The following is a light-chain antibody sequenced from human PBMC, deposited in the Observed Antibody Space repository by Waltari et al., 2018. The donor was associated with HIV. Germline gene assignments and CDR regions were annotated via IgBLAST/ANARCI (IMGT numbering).Light chain of an antibody. CDR3: SSFANRDGFYVL. CDR1: NSDIGTSDY. CDR2: EVT. J-gene: IGLJ2*01. V-gene: IGLV2-8*01. Sequence: QSALTQPPSASGSPGQSVTLPCTRTNSDIGTSDYVSCYQQHPGKAPKLVIPEVTNRPSGVSDRFSGSKSGNTAFLTVSGLQAEDEADYYCSSFANRDGFYVLFGGGTRLTVL.